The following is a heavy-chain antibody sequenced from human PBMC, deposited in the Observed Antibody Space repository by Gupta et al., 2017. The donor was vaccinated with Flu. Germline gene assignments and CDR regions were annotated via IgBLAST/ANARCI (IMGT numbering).Heavy chain of an antibody. CDR3: ARARHYNFWSGYYTGESYYFDY. D-gene: IGHD3-3*01. CDR2: IFYSGSTKSNP. V-gene: IGHV4-59*01. CDR1: GGSISTYH. J-gene: IGHJ4*02. Sequence: QVQLQESGPGLVKPSETLSLTCTVSGGSISTYHWRWIRQSPGKGLEWIGNIFYSGSTKSNPNYNPSLKSRVTISLDTSKNQFSLKLTSVTAADTAMYYCARARHYNFWSGYYTGESYYFDYWGQGTLVTVSS.